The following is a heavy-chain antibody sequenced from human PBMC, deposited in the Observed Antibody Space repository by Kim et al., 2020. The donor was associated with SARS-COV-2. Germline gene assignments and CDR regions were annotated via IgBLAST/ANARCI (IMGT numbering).Heavy chain of an antibody. CDR3: ARHSPRYTTSWYWDFYY. V-gene: IGHV4-39*01. D-gene: IGHD6-13*01. Sequence: SETLSLTCPVAGASITTDNYYWGWIRQSPGRGLEWIGSISYSGSTYYNPALKGRVTIFLDTPKNQFSLEMTSVTAADTAIYFCARHSPRYTTSWYWDFYYWGLGTRVTVSP. J-gene: IGHJ4*02. CDR1: GASITTDNYY. CDR2: ISYSGST.